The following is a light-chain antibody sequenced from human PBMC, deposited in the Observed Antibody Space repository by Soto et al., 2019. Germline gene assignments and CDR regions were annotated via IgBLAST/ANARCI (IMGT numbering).Light chain of an antibody. CDR2: SAS. V-gene: IGKV3-15*01. CDR1: QRVSSI. CDR3: QQYNHWWT. J-gene: IGKJ1*01. Sequence: EIVMTQSPATLSVSPGERATLSCRAIQRVSSILAWYPQTPGQSPWLRLYSASTSATGIPGRFSGSGSGTEFTLTISSLQSEDFAVYYCQQYNHWWTFGQGTKVDIK.